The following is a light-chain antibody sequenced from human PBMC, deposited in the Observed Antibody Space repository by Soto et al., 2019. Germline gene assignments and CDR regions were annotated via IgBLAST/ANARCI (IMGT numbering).Light chain of an antibody. CDR3: QSYDNRRSGSVV. CDR1: SSNIGAGYD. Sequence: QSVLTQPPSVSGAPGQRVTISCTGSSSNIGAGYDVHWYQQLPGTAPKLLIYVNRNRPSGVPDRFSASKSGTSASLAITGLQAEDEADYYSQSYDNRRSGSVVFGGGTKLTVL. V-gene: IGLV1-40*01. J-gene: IGLJ2*01. CDR2: VNR.